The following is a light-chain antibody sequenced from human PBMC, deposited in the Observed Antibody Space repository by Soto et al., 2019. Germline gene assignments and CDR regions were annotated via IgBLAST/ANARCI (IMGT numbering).Light chain of an antibody. CDR3: QKYNSAPPWT. Sequence: DIQMTQSPSSLSASVGDRVTITYRASQGISNYLAWYQQKPGKVPKLLIYAASTLQSGVPSRFSGSGSGTDFTVTISSLQPEDVATYYCQKYNSAPPWTFGQGTKVEIK. CDR1: QGISNY. CDR2: AAS. V-gene: IGKV1-27*01. J-gene: IGKJ1*01.